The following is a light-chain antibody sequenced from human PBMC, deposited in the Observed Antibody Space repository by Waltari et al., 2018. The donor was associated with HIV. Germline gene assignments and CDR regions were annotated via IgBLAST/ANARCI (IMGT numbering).Light chain of an antibody. CDR1: SSDVGAYNY. V-gene: IGLV2-8*01. Sequence: QSALTQPPSASGSPGPSATISSTGTSSDVGAYNYVPWFQQHPGKAPKLMISDATTRPSGVLDRFSGSKPGTTASLTVSGLQAEDDAAYHCASHAGSKDVFGGGTRLTVL. CDR2: DAT. CDR3: ASHAGSKDV. J-gene: IGLJ2*01.